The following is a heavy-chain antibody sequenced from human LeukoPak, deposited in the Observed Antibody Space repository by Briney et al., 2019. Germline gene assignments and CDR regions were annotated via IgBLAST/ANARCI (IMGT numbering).Heavy chain of an antibody. CDR2: FDPEDGET. CDR1: GYTLTELS. CDR3: ARDRMNYDSSGYYSDY. D-gene: IGHD3-22*01. J-gene: IGHJ4*02. V-gene: IGHV1-24*01. Sequence: GASVKVSCKVSGYTLTELSMHWVRQAPGKGLEWMGGFDPEDGETIYAQKFQGRVTMTEDTSTDTAYMELSSLRSEDTAVYYCARDRMNYDSSGYYSDYWGQGTLVTVSS.